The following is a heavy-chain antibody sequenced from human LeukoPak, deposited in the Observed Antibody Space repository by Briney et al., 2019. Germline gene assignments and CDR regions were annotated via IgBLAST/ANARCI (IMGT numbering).Heavy chain of an antibody. V-gene: IGHV3-20*04. J-gene: IGHJ3*02. Sequence: GGSLRLSXAASGFTFDDYGMSWVRQAPGKGLEWVSGINWNGGSTGYADSVNGRFTISRDNAKNSLYLQMNSLRAEDTALYYCARGPPYYYGSGSSLRGAFDIWGQGTMVTVSS. CDR1: GFTFDDYG. CDR3: ARGPPYYYGSGSSLRGAFDI. CDR2: INWNGGST. D-gene: IGHD3-10*01.